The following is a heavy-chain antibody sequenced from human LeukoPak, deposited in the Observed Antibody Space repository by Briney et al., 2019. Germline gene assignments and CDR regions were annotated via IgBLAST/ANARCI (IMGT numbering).Heavy chain of an antibody. D-gene: IGHD6-13*01. J-gene: IGHJ4*02. CDR2: IVVGSGNT. V-gene: IGHV1-58*02. CDR3: ARGPVSRIAAAVTFDY. Sequence: GASVKVSCKASGFTFTSSAMQWVRQARGQRLEWIGWIVVGSGNTNYAQKFQGRVTITRNTSISTAYMELSSLRSEDTAVYYCARGPVSRIAAAVTFDYWGQGTLVTVSS. CDR1: GFTFTSSA.